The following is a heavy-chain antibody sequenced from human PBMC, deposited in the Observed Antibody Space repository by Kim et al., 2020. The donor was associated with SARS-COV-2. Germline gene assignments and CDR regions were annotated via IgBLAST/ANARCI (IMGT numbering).Heavy chain of an antibody. CDR3: AKVFKYYYDSSGYYFGAFVT. CDR2: ISWNSGSI. D-gene: IGHD3-22*01. J-gene: IGHJ3*02. CDR1: GFTFGDYA. Sequence: GGSLRLSCAASGFTFGDYAMHWVRQAPGKGLEWVSGISWNSGSIGYADSVKGRFTISRDNAKNSLYLQMNSLRAEDTALYYCAKVFKYYYDSSGYYFGAFVTWGQGTMVTAFS. V-gene: IGHV3-9*01.